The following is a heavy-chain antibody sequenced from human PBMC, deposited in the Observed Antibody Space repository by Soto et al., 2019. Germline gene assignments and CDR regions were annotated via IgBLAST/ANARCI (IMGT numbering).Heavy chain of an antibody. Sequence: SEVLSVACSVSGFSLTSGNWLTWVRQSPQRGLEYIGEIFHDGTANYYPSFERRVAMSVDTSRNQFSLKLTSVTAADTAVYFCARLVYDTRLNYMYFDFWGPGTLVTVSS. J-gene: IGHJ4*02. CDR2: IFHDGTA. V-gene: IGHV4-4*02. D-gene: IGHD3-10*01. CDR1: GFSLTSGNW. CDR3: ARLVYDTRLNYMYFDF.